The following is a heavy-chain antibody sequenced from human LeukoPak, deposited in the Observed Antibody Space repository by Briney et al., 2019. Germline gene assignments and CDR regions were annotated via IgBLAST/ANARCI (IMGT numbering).Heavy chain of an antibody. CDR1: GGTFSSYA. Sequence: VASVKVSCKASGGTFSSYAFSWVRQAPGQGLEWMGGIIPIFGTANYAQKFQGRVTITADESTSTAYMELSSLRSEDTAVYYCATCFVRFRFGEYPGYYMDVWGKGTTVTISS. CDR2: IIPIFGTA. J-gene: IGHJ6*03. D-gene: IGHD3-10*01. V-gene: IGHV1-69*13. CDR3: ATCFVRFRFGEYPGYYMDV.